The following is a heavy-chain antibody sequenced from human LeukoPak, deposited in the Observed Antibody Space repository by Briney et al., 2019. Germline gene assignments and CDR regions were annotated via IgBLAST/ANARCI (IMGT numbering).Heavy chain of an antibody. CDR2: FYHSGST. D-gene: IGHD3-10*01. Sequence: PGGSLRLSCAASGFTFTSYAMNWVRQAPGKGLEWIGNFYHSGSTYYNPSLKSRVTISIDTSKNQCSLKLSSMTAADTAMYYCARGEGYFNYYMDVWGKGTTVTVSS. J-gene: IGHJ6*03. V-gene: IGHV4-38-2*01. CDR1: GFTFTSYA. CDR3: ARGEGYFNYYMDV.